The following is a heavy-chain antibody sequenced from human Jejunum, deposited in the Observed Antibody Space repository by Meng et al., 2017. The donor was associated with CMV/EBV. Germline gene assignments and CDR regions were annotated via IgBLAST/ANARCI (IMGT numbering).Heavy chain of an antibody. J-gene: IGHJ5*02. D-gene: IGHD3-16*01. Sequence: GQLNGSGPGLVRASEALSLTCSVSGGPISGYYWSWVRQPAGKRLEWIGRFHPGGTTNYNPSLENRITVSVDSSKNQFFLKLTSVTAADTAIYYCARECVGEAYDCQWNYWFDPWGRGTLVTVSS. V-gene: IGHV4-4*07. CDR3: ARECVGEAYDCQWNYWFDP. CDR2: FHPGGTT. CDR1: GGPISGYY.